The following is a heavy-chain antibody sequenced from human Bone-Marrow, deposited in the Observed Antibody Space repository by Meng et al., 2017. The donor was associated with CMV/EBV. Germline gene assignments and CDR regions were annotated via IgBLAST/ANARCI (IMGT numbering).Heavy chain of an antibody. J-gene: IGHJ6*02. CDR2: IWYDGSNK. Sequence: GGSLRLSCAASGFTFSSYGMHWVRQAPGKGLEWVAVIWYDGSNKYYADSVKGRFTISRDNSKNTLYLQMNSLRAEDTAVYYCAKDLSRYYYYDMDVWGQGTTVTVSS. CDR1: GFTFSSYG. CDR3: AKDLSRYYYYDMDV. D-gene: IGHD2-2*01. V-gene: IGHV3-33*06.